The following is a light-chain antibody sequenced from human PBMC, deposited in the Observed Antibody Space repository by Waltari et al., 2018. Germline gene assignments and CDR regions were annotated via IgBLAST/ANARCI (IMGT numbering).Light chain of an antibody. Sequence: SSELTQDPAVSVALGPTVRFTFHGDSLRSYYASWYQQKPGQAPVLVIYGKNNRPSGIPDRFSGSSSGNTASLTITGAQAEDEADYYCNSRDSSGNVVFGGGTKLTVL. V-gene: IGLV3-19*01. CDR1: SLRSYY. J-gene: IGLJ2*01. CDR3: NSRDSSGNVV. CDR2: GKN.